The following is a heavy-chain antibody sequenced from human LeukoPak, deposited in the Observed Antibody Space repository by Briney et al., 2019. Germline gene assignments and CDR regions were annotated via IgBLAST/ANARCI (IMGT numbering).Heavy chain of an antibody. D-gene: IGHD4-17*01. J-gene: IGHJ4*02. V-gene: IGHV4-39*02. CDR1: GGSISSSSYY. CDR3: ARDSGDYDFDY. Sequence: SKTLSLTCTVSGGSISSSSYYWGWIRQPPGKGLEWIGNIYYRGSTYYNSSLKSRVTISVDTSKNQFSLKLTSVTAADTAVYYSARDSGDYDFDYWGPGTLVTVSS. CDR2: IYYRGST.